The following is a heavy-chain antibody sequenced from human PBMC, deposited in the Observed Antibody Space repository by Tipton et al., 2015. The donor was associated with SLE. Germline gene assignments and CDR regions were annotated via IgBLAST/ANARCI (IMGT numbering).Heavy chain of an antibody. Sequence: TLSLTCTVSGDSVSNYNYYWSWIRQSAGKELEWIGHISYSGSTHYNSSLKSRVTMSLDASKNQFSLTVSSVTAADTAVYHCARDAYCSGGSCYGFDSWGPGTLVAVSS. CDR2: ISYSGST. V-gene: IGHV4-61*10. D-gene: IGHD2-15*01. J-gene: IGHJ4*02. CDR1: GDSVSNYNYY. CDR3: ARDAYCSGGSCYGFDS.